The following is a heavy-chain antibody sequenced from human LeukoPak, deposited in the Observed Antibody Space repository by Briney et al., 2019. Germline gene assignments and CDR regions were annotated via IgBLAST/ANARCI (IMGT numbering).Heavy chain of an antibody. J-gene: IGHJ4*02. Sequence: GGSLRLSCAASGFTFSSYAMSWVRQAPGKGLEWVSAISGSGGSTYHADSVKGRFTISRDNSKNTLYLQMNSLRAEGTAVYYCAKWGYHYDSSGYYYVPYFDYWGQGTLVTVSS. V-gene: IGHV3-23*01. CDR3: AKWGYHYDSSGYYYVPYFDY. CDR1: GFTFSSYA. CDR2: ISGSGGST. D-gene: IGHD3-22*01.